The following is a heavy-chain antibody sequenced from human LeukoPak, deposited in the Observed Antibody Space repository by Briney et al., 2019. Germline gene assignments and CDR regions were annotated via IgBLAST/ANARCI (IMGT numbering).Heavy chain of an antibody. CDR3: AKWGDYDVLTGYYVPDY. Sequence: GGSLRLSCAASGINVSSNYMTWIRQAPGKGLEWVSLIYGGDAAYYAESVRGRFMISRDNSKSTLYLQMNSLRAEDTALYYCAKWGDYDVLTGYYVPDYWGQGTLVTVSS. J-gene: IGHJ4*02. CDR2: IYGGDAA. CDR1: GINVSSNY. V-gene: IGHV3-53*01. D-gene: IGHD3-9*01.